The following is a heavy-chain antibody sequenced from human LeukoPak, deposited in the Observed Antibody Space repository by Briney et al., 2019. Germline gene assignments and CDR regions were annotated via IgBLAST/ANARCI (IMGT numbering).Heavy chain of an antibody. CDR2: ISASATGT. Sequence: GGSLRLSCAASGFTFSTYAMTWVRQAPGKGLEWVSTISASATGTYYADSVKGRFTISRDTSKNTLYLQMNSLRAEDTAVYYCAKDDFFRGDGAFDIWGQGTMVTVFS. D-gene: IGHD3/OR15-3a*01. CDR1: GFTFSTYA. V-gene: IGHV3-23*01. J-gene: IGHJ3*02. CDR3: AKDDFFRGDGAFDI.